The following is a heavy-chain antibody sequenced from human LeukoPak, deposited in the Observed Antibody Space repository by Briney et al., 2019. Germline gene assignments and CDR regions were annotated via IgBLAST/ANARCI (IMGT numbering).Heavy chain of an antibody. CDR1: GFTFSSYA. J-gene: IGHJ6*02. V-gene: IGHV3-30-3*01. Sequence: GGSLRLSCAASGFTFSSYAMHWVRQAPGKGLEWVAVISYDGSNKYYADSVKGRFTISRDNSKNPLYLQMNSLRAEDTAVYYCARVSGLRLGELSLYYYGMDVWGQGTTVTVSS. D-gene: IGHD3-16*02. CDR3: ARVSGLRLGELSLYYYGMDV. CDR2: ISYDGSNK.